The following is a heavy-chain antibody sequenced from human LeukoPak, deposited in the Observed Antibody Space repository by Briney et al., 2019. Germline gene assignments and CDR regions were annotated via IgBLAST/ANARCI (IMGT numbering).Heavy chain of an antibody. CDR3: ARDKATYATMVRGPYGMDV. V-gene: IGHV4-59*01. J-gene: IGHJ6*02. Sequence: SETLSLTCTVSGGSISSYYWSWIRQPPGKGLEWIGYIYYSGSTNYNPSLKSRVTISVDTSKYQFSLKLSSVTAADTAVYYCARDKATYATMVRGPYGMDVWGQGTTVTVSS. CDR1: GGSISSYY. CDR2: IYYSGST. D-gene: IGHD3-10*01.